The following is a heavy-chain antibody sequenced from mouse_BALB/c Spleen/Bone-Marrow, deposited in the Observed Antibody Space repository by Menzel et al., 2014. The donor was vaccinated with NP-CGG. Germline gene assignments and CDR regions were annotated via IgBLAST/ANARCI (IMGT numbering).Heavy chain of an antibody. D-gene: IGHD2-2*01. Sequence: VQGVESGPGLVAPSQSLSITCTVSGFSLXSYGVHWVRQPPGKGLEWLGVIWAGGSTNYNSALMSRLSISKDNSKSQVFLKMNSLQTDDTAMYYCARDWLRRAMDYWGQGTSVTVSS. J-gene: IGHJ4*01. CDR1: GFSLXSYG. CDR2: IWAGGST. CDR3: ARDWLRRAMDY. V-gene: IGHV2-9*02.